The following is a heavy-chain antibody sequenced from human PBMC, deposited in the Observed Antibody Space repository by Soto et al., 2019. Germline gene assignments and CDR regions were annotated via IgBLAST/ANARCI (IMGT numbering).Heavy chain of an antibody. V-gene: IGHV1-69*01. CDR3: ARDPSRLGAGWFDP. CDR2: IIPIFGTA. Sequence: QAQLVQSGAEVKKPVSSVKVSCKASGGTFSSYAISWVRQAPGQGLEWMGGIIPIFGTANYAQKFQGRVTITADESTSTAYMELSSLRSAVTAVYYSARDPSRLGAGWFDPWCQGTLVTVSS. J-gene: IGHJ5*02. CDR1: GGTFSSYA. D-gene: IGHD3-16*01.